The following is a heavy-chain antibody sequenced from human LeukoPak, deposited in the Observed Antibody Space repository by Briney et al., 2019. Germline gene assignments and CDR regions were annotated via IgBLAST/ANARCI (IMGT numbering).Heavy chain of an antibody. V-gene: IGHV1-46*01. CDR3: ARDMGNCGGGCYLDGDSFDI. J-gene: IGHJ3*02. D-gene: IGHD2-21*02. CDR1: RYTFTSYY. Sequence: GASVKVSCKASRYTFTSYYMHWVRQAPGQGLEWMGIINPSGGTRRYAQKFQGRVTMTRDMSTSTVYMELSSLRSEDTAVYYCARDMGNCGGGCYLDGDSFDIWGQGTMVTVSS. CDR2: INPSGGTR.